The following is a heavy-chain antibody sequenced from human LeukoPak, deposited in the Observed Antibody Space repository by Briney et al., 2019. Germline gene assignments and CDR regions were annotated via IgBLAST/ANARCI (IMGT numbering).Heavy chain of an antibody. Sequence: PGGSLRLSRAASAFTFDDYAMHWVRQAPGKGLEWVSLISWDGGTTYYADSVKGRFTISRDNSKNSLYLQMNSLRAEDTAVYYCARADWDTAMNDYWGQGTLVTVSS. CDR1: AFTFDDYA. J-gene: IGHJ4*02. CDR2: ISWDGGTT. CDR3: ARADWDTAMNDY. V-gene: IGHV3-43D*03. D-gene: IGHD5-18*01.